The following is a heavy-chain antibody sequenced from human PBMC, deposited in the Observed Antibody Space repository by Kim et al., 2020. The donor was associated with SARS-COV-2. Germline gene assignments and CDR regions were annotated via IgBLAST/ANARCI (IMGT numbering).Heavy chain of an antibody. J-gene: IGHJ3*02. V-gene: IGHV1-18*01. CDR1: GYSFLSYG. CDR2: ISTYKGDT. CDR3: ARDLYYDILTGYWNDAFVI. Sequence: ASVKVSCKASGYSFLSYGISWVRQAPGQGLEWMGWISTYKGDTNYAQKFLGRVTMTTDTSTSTAYMELRSLRSDDTAVYYCARDLYYDILTGYWNDAFVIWGQGTMVTVSS. D-gene: IGHD3-9*01.